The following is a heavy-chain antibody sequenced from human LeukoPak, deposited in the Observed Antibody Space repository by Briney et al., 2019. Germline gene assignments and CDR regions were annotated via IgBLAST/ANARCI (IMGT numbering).Heavy chain of an antibody. CDR1: GFTFSSYW. CDR2: IKQDGSEK. J-gene: IGHJ6*02. CDR3: ARDRYGGFYYYGMDV. V-gene: IGHV3-7*01. Sequence: GGSLRLSCAASGFTFSSYWMSWVRQAPGKGLEWAANIKQDGSEKYYVDSVKGRFTISRDNSKNTLYLQMNSLRAEDTAVYYCARDRYGGFYYYGMDVWGQGTTVTVSS. D-gene: IGHD4-23*01.